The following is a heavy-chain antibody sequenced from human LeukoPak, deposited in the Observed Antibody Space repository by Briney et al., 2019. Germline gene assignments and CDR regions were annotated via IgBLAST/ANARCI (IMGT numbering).Heavy chain of an antibody. D-gene: IGHD3-10*01. CDR2: IYSGGTT. V-gene: IGHV3-66*01. CDR3: VRGGSQPITMHVFDY. J-gene: IGHJ4*02. Sequence: GGSLRLSCAASGFTVSSNYMTWVRQAPGEGLEWVSLIYSGGTTYYADSVKGRFTISRDNSKNTVYMQMNSLRAEDTAVYYCVRGGSQPITMHVFDYWGQGTLVTVPS. CDR1: GFTVSSNY.